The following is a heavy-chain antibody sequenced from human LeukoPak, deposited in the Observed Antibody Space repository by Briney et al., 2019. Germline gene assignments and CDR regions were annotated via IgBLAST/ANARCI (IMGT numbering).Heavy chain of an antibody. CDR1: GFTFSSYS. CDR3: ARDTSSSWASDY. V-gene: IGHV3-21*01. CDR2: ISSSSSYI. D-gene: IGHD6-13*01. Sequence: GGSLRLSCAASGFTFSSYSMKWVRQAPGRGLEWVSSISSSSSYIYYADSVKGRFTISRDNAKNSLYLQMNSLRAEDTAVYYCARDTSSSWASDYWGQGTLVTVSS. J-gene: IGHJ4*02.